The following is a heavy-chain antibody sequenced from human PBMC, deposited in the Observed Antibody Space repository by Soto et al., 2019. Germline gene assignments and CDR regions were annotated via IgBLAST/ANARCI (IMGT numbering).Heavy chain of an antibody. CDR2: ISPSGTT. Sequence: SETLSLTCSLYSGSLSGYYWSWIRQPPGKGLEWIGEISPSGTTNYSPSLKSRVSISVDTSKNQFSLNLTSLTAADTAVYYCARAPKVSGSAQTRPDFWGQGSLVTSPQ. V-gene: IGHV4-34*01. CDR1: SGSLSGYY. CDR3: ARAPKVSGSAQTRPDF. J-gene: IGHJ4*02. D-gene: IGHD6-6*01.